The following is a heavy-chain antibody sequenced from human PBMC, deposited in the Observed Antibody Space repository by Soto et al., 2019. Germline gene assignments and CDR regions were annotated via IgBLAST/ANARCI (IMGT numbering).Heavy chain of an antibody. CDR1: GFTFSSYA. Sequence: PGGSLRLSCAASGFTFSSYAMHWVRQAPGKGLEWVAVISYDGSNKYYADSVKGRFTISRDNSKNTLYLQMNSLRAADTAVYYCARDRRSDSSSSRSFWFDPWGQGTLVTVSS. CDR3: ARDRRSDSSSSRSFWFDP. V-gene: IGHV3-30-3*01. CDR2: ISYDGSNK. J-gene: IGHJ5*02. D-gene: IGHD6-6*01.